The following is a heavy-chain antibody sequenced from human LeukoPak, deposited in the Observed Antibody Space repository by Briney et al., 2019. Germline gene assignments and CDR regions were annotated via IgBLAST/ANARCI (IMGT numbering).Heavy chain of an antibody. Sequence: ASVKVSCKASGYTFTGYYMHWVRQAPGQGLEWMGWMNPNNGNTGYAQNFQGRVTITRDTSISTAYMELSNLRSEDTAVYYCAGKDCSAGSCYLNFDYWGQGVLVTVSS. CDR1: GYTFTGYY. CDR3: AGKDCSAGSCYLNFDY. V-gene: IGHV1-8*03. J-gene: IGHJ4*02. CDR2: MNPNNGNT. D-gene: IGHD2-15*01.